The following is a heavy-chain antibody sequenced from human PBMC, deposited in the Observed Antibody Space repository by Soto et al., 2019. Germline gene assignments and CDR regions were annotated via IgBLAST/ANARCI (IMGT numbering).Heavy chain of an antibody. Sequence: PGGSLRLSCAASGFTFSSYAMTWVRQAPGRGLEWVSGISGGGGSTYYADSVKGRFTISRDNSKNTLYLQMNSLRAEDTAVYHCAKAGSSSGWSRSNWFDPWGQGTLVTVSS. CDR2: ISGGGGST. CDR1: GFTFSSYA. J-gene: IGHJ5*02. V-gene: IGHV3-23*01. CDR3: AKAGSSSGWSRSNWFDP. D-gene: IGHD6-19*01.